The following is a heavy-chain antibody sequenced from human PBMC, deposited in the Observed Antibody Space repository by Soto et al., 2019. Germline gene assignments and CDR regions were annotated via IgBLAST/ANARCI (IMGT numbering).Heavy chain of an antibody. CDR3: ARDREAARPGWFDP. CDR2: ISAYNGNT. Sequence: QVQLVQSGAEVKKPGASVKVSCKASGYSFTTYGISWVRQAPGQGLEWMGWISAYNGNTNYAQKFKGRVTMTTDTSTSTAYMELRSLTSDDTAVYYCARDREAARPGWFDPWGQGTLVTVSS. CDR1: GYSFTTYG. J-gene: IGHJ5*02. D-gene: IGHD6-6*01. V-gene: IGHV1-18*01.